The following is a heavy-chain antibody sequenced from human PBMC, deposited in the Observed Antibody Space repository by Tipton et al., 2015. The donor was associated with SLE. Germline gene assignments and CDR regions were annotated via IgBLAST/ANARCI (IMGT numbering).Heavy chain of an antibody. J-gene: IGHJ3*01. CDR3: ARRTLATVLDV. D-gene: IGHD1-14*01. Sequence: LRLSCTVSGGSISPFFWAWIRQPPGKGLEWIGYIYYSGTTIFSPSFNSRVTMSVDTSRNQFSLTLSFLTAADTAVYYCARRTLATVLDVWGHGTLVAVS. CDR2: IYYSGTT. V-gene: IGHV4-59*08. CDR1: GGSISPFF.